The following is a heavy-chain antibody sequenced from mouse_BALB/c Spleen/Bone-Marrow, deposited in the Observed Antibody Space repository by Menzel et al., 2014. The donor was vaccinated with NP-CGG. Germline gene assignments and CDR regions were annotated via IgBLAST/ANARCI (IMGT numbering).Heavy chain of an antibody. CDR2: SRNKAKYYTT. V-gene: IGHV7-1*02. CDR1: GFTFSDFY. CDR3: ARDVGYGNYFVY. Sequence: EVKLVESGGGLVQPGDSLGLSCAPSGFTFSDFYMEWVRQPPGKRLEWIAASRNKAKYYTTEYSASVKGRFIVSRDTSQSVLYLQMNALRAEDTAIYYCARDVGYGNYFVYWGQGTLVTVSA. D-gene: IGHD2-10*02. J-gene: IGHJ3*01.